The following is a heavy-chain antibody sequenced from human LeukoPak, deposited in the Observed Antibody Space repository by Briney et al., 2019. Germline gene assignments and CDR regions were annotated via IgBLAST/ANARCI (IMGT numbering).Heavy chain of an antibody. J-gene: IGHJ4*02. CDR1: GGSISSYY. CDR3: ARAEYYFDY. CDR2: IYYSGST. Sequence: SETLSLTCTVSGGSISSYYWSWLRQPPGKGLEWIGYIYYSGSTNYNPSLKSRVTISVDTSKNQFSLKLSSVTAADTAVYYCARAEYYFDYWGQGTLVTVSS. V-gene: IGHV4-59*01.